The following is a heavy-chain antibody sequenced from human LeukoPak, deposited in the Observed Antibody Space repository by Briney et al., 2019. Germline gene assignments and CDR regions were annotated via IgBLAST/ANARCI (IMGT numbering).Heavy chain of an antibody. CDR1: GFTFSDYY. J-gene: IGHJ4*02. CDR2: IGSSGSTI. Sequence: GGSLRLSCAASGFTFSDYYMSWIRQAPGKGLEWVSYIGSSGSTIYYADSVKGRFTISRDNSKNTLYLQMNSLRAEDTAVYYCAKDVDPFGSGSYVEGFDYWGQGTLVTVSS. V-gene: IGHV3-11*04. D-gene: IGHD3-10*01. CDR3: AKDVDPFGSGSYVEGFDY.